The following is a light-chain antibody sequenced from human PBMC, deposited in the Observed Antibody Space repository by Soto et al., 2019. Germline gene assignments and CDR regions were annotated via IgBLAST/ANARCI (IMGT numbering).Light chain of an antibody. Sequence: DIQMTQSPSTLSASVGDRVTITCRASRNIERWLAWYQQKPGKPPKXLMLNASTLGSGVPSRFSGSGSGTEFTLTISGLQPDDFATDYYQHCETSWPFGPGTKVDIK. CDR3: QHCETSWP. CDR1: RNIERW. V-gene: IGKV1-5*01. CDR2: NAS. J-gene: IGKJ3*01.